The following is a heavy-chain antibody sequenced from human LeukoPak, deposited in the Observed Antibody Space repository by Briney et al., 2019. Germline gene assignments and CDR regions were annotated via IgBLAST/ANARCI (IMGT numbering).Heavy chain of an antibody. J-gene: IGHJ3*02. D-gene: IGHD3-10*01. Sequence: SETLSLTCTVSGGSISSYYWSWIRQPPGKGLEWIGYIYYSGSTNYNPSLKSRVTISADTSKNQFSLKLSSVTAADTAVYYCARSWFGVDAFDIWGQGTMVTVSS. CDR3: ARSWFGVDAFDI. V-gene: IGHV4-59*01. CDR2: IYYSGST. CDR1: GGSISSYY.